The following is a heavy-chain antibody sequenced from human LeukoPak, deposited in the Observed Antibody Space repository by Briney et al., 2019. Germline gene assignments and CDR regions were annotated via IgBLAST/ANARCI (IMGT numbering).Heavy chain of an antibody. CDR2: IRYDGSNK. CDR3: AKKYSSIWSDAFDI. Sequence: PGGSLRLSCAASGFTFSSYGMHWVRQAPGKGLEWVAFIRYDGSNKYYADSVKGRFTISRDNSKNTLYLQMNSLRAEDTAVYYCAKKYSSIWSDAFDIWGQGTMVTVSS. V-gene: IGHV3-30*02. D-gene: IGHD6-13*01. J-gene: IGHJ3*02. CDR1: GFTFSSYG.